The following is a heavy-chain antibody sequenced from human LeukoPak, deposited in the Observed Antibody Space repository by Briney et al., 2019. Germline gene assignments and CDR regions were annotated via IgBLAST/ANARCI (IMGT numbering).Heavy chain of an antibody. CDR1: GGTFSSYA. CDR3: ARRLYDILTGYPYYFDY. D-gene: IGHD3-9*01. J-gene: IGHJ4*02. Sequence: SVKVSCKASGGTFSSYAISWVRQAPGQGLEWMGGIIPIFGTANYTQKFQGRVTITADESTSTAYMELSSLRSEDTAVYYCARRLYDILTGYPYYFDYWGQGTLVTVSS. CDR2: IIPIFGTA. V-gene: IGHV1-69*01.